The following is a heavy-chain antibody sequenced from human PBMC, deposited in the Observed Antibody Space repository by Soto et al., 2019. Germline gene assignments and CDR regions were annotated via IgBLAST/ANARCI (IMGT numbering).Heavy chain of an antibody. Sequence: QITLKESTPTLVKPTQTLTLTCTFSGFSLSTSGVGVGWIRQPPGKALEWLALIYWDDDRRYSPSLKSRLTITQDTSKKQVVLTMTNIDPVDTATYYCSPSPWTGTTAYFDYGGQGTLVTVSS. CDR2: IYWDDDR. CDR3: SPSPWTGTTAYFDY. V-gene: IGHV2-5*02. D-gene: IGHD1-1*01. J-gene: IGHJ4*02. CDR1: GFSLSTSGVG.